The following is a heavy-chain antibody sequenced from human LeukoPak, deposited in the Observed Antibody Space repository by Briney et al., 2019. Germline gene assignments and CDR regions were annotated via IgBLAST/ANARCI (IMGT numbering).Heavy chain of an antibody. D-gene: IGHD3-22*01. CDR1: GGSFSGYY. J-gene: IGHJ5*02. V-gene: IGHV4-30-4*01. CDR2: IYYSGST. Sequence: SETLSLTCAVYGGSFSGYYWSWIRQPPGKGLEWIGYIYYSGSTYYNPSLKSRVTISVDTSKNQFSLKLSSVTAADTAVYYCARGLRITMIVVPWFDPWGQGTLVTVSS. CDR3: ARGLRITMIVVPWFDP.